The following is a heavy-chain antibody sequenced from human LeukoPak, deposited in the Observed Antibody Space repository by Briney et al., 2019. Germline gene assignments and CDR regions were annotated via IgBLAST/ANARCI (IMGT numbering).Heavy chain of an antibody. CDR2: IYYSGST. V-gene: IGHV4-59*01. CDR3: ARDKYDFWSGTLYNWFDP. D-gene: IGHD3/OR15-3a*01. CDR1: GGSISSYY. Sequence: SETLSLTCTVSGGSISSYYWSWIRQPPGKGLEWIGYIYYSGSTNYNPSLKSRVTISVDTSKNQFSLKLSSVTAADTAVYYCARDKYDFWSGTLYNWFDPWGQGTLVTVSP. J-gene: IGHJ5*02.